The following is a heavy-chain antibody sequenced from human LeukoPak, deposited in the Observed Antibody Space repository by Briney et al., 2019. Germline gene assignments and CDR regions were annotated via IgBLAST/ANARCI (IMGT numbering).Heavy chain of an antibody. CDR1: GGSFSAYY. CDR2: INQSGST. J-gene: IGHJ4*02. D-gene: IGHD3-22*01. Sequence: SETLSLTCAVSGGSFSAYYWTWIRQSPGKGLEWIGTINQSGSTNYNPSLKSRVTISVDTSKNQFSLKLSSVTAADTAVYYCAREANSGYYYYFDYWGQGTLVTVSS. CDR3: AREANSGYYYYFDY. V-gene: IGHV4-34*01.